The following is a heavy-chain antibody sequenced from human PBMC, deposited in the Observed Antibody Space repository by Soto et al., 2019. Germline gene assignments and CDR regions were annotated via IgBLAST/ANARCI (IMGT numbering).Heavy chain of an antibody. CDR2: IIPIFGTA. D-gene: IGHD1-26*01. CDR3: ARDGGAEGDWFDP. V-gene: IGHV1-69*13. CDR1: GGTFSSYA. J-gene: IGHJ5*02. Sequence: SGKVSCKASGGTFSSYAISCVRQAPGQGLEWMGGIIPIFGTANYAQKFQGRVTITADESTSTAYMELSSLRSEDTAVYYCARDGGAEGDWFDPWGQGTLVTVSS.